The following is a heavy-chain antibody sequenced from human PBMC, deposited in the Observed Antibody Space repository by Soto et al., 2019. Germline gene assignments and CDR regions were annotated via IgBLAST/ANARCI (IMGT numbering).Heavy chain of an antibody. D-gene: IGHD3-3*01. CDR2: IYYSGST. J-gene: IGHJ6*03. Sequence: SETLSLTCTVSGGSISSSSYYWGWIRQPPGKGLEWIGSIYYSGSTYYNPSLKSRVTISVDTSTNQFSLKLSSVTAADTAVYYCARSGFLEWLLDYYYYYYMDVWGKGTTVTVSS. CDR1: GGSISSSSYY. CDR3: ARSGFLEWLLDYYYYYYMDV. V-gene: IGHV4-39*01.